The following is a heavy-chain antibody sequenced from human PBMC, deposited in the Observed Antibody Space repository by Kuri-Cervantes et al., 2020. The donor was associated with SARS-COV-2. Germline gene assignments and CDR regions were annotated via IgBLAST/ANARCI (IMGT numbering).Heavy chain of an antibody. CDR2: IIPIFGTA. D-gene: IGHD4-17*01. J-gene: IGHJ4*02. Sequence: SVKVSCKASGYTFTSYDINWVRQATGQGLEWMGGIIPIFGTANYAQKFQGRVTITTDESTSTAYMELSSLRSEDTAVYYCASGLYGDYVCSYWGQGTLVTVSS. CDR3: ASGLYGDYVCSY. CDR1: GYTFTSYD. V-gene: IGHV1-69*05.